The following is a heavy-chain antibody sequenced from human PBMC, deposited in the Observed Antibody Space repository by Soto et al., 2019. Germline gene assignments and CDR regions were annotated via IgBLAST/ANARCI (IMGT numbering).Heavy chain of an antibody. J-gene: IGHJ6*02. CDR3: ARDLMSYDSSGYYYYYYGMDV. Sequence: GGSLRLSCAASGFTFSDYYMSWIRQAPGKGLEWVSYISSSSSYTNYADSVKGRFTISRDNAKNSLYLQMNSLRAEDTAVYYCARDLMSYDSSGYYYYYYGMDVWGQGTTVTVSS. D-gene: IGHD3-22*01. CDR2: ISSSSSYT. V-gene: IGHV3-11*06. CDR1: GFTFSDYY.